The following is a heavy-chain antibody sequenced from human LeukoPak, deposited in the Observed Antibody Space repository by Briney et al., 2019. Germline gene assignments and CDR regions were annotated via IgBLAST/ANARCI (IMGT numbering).Heavy chain of an antibody. CDR3: ARGRDSSSWYRRDWFVP. Sequence: AAAVKVSCKASGYTFTSYDINWVRQATGQGLEWMGWMNPNSGNTGYAQKFQGRVTITRNTSISTAYMELSSLRSEDTAVYYCARGRDSSSWYRRDWFVPWGQGTVVIVSS. CDR2: MNPNSGNT. D-gene: IGHD6-13*01. V-gene: IGHV1-8*03. J-gene: IGHJ5*02. CDR1: GYTFTSYD.